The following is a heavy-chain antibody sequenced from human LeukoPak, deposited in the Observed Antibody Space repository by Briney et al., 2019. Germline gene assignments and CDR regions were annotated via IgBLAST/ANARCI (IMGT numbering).Heavy chain of an antibody. CDR3: ARAAAGTNWFDP. Sequence: SETLSLTCTVSGYSISSGYYCGWIRQPPGKGLEWIGSIYHSGSTYYNPSLKSRVTISVDTSKNQFSLKLSSVTAADTAVYYCARAAAGTNWFDPWGQGTLVTVSS. CDR1: GYSISSGYY. D-gene: IGHD6-13*01. J-gene: IGHJ5*02. V-gene: IGHV4-38-2*02. CDR2: IYHSGST.